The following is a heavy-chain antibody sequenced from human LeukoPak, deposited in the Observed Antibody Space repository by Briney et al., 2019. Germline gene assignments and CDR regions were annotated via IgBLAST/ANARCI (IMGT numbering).Heavy chain of an antibody. D-gene: IGHD6-19*01. CDR3: ARRGARSSGWYEEGYFDY. J-gene: IGHJ4*02. CDR1: GGSISSSSYY. CDR2: IYYSGST. Sequence: PSETLSLTCTVSGGSISSSSYYWGWIRQPPGKGLEWIGSIYYSGSTYYNPSLKSRVTISVDTSKNQFSLKLSSVTAADTAVYYCARRGARSSGWYEEGYFDYWGQGTLVTVSS. V-gene: IGHV4-39*07.